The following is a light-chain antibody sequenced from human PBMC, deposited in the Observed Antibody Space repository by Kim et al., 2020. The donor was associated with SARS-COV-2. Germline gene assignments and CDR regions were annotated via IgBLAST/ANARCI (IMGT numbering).Light chain of an antibody. Sequence: SASISCRSSQSLLDSTGYDYLDWYLQKPGQSPQLLMYLGSNRASGVPDRFSGRGSGTDFTLKISRVEAEDVGVYYCMQALQTPLTFGLGTKVDIK. V-gene: IGKV2-28*01. CDR2: LGS. CDR3: MQALQTPLT. J-gene: IGKJ1*01. CDR1: QSLLDSTGYDY.